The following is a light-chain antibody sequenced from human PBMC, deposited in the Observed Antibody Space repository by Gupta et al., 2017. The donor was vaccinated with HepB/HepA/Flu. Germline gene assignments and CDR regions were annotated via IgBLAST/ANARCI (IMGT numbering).Light chain of an antibody. Sequence: EIVMTQSPATLSVSPGQRATLSCRATQSVRTNLAWYQHKPGQAPRLLIYGTSTMATGVPARFRGSGSGTEFTLTITSLQSEDFAVYYCQQYDKWPRFTFGAGTKVEIK. CDR3: QQYDKWPRFT. CDR2: GTS. CDR1: QSVRTN. J-gene: IGKJ4*01. V-gene: IGKV3-15*01.